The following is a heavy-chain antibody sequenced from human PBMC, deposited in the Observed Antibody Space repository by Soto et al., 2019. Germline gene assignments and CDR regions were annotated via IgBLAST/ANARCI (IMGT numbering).Heavy chain of an antibody. J-gene: IGHJ6*02. CDR3: AKHIVRLGYYSYGMDV. Sequence: GGFLRLSCAASGFTFDDYTMHWVRQAPGKGLEWVSLISWDGGSTYYADSVKGRFTISRDNSKNSLYLQMNSLRTEDTALYYCAKHIVRLGYYSYGMDVWGQGTTVTV. CDR2: ISWDGGST. D-gene: IGHD6-19*01. CDR1: GFTFDDYT. V-gene: IGHV3-43*01.